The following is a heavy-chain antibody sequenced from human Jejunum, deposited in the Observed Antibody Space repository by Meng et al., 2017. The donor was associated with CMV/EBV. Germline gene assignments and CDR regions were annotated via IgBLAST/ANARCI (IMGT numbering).Heavy chain of an antibody. V-gene: IGHV3-11*04. CDR3: ARRWAVAGLDY. Sequence: AAAGFTFSDFHMSWVRQAPGQGLEWLSYITDTYSVSYADSLKGRFTISRDNARNSVYLQMNSLRVEDTAVYYCARRWAVAGLDYWGQGTRVTVSS. D-gene: IGHD6-19*01. J-gene: IGHJ4*02. CDR2: ITDTYSV. CDR1: GFTFSDFH.